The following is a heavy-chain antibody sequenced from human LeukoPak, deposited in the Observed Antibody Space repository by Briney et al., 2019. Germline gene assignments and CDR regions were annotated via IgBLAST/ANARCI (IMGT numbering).Heavy chain of an antibody. Sequence: SETLSLTCAVSGGSISSSNWWSWVRQPPGKGLEWIGEIYHSGSTNYNPSLKSRVTISVDKSKNQFSLKLSSVTAADTAVYYCARPRFPYYRLSGADYQYVDVWGKGTTVTVSS. CDR3: ARPRFPYYRLSGADYQYVDV. J-gene: IGHJ6*04. CDR2: IYHSGST. V-gene: IGHV4-4*02. D-gene: IGHD3-10*01. CDR1: GGSISSSNW.